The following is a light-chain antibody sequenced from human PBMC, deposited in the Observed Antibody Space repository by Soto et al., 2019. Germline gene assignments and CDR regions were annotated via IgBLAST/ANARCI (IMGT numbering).Light chain of an antibody. CDR1: QSVSSSY. CDR2: GAS. Sequence: DIGLTQSPGTLSLSPGETATLSCRASQSVSSSYLAWYQQKPGQAPRLLIYGASSRATGIPGRFSGSGSGTDFTLTISRLEPEDFAVYSCQQYGSSPGTFGQGTKLEI. J-gene: IGKJ2*01. CDR3: QQYGSSPGT. V-gene: IGKV3-20*01.